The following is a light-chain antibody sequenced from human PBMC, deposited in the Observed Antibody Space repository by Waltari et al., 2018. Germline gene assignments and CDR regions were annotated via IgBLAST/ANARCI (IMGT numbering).Light chain of an antibody. CDR2: GAS. CDR3: QQYSKWPLT. CDR1: QSIYSN. V-gene: IGKV3-15*01. J-gene: IGKJ4*01. Sequence: EIVLTQSPATLSVSPGERATLSCRASQSIYSNLAWYQQKPGQAPRLLIYGASTRATDIPARFSASGSGTEFTLTISSLQSEDFAVYYCQQYSKWPLTFGGGTKVEVK.